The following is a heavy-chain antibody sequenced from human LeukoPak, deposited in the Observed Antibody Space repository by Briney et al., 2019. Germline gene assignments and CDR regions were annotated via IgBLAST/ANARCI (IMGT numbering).Heavy chain of an antibody. CDR1: GFTFSNYG. D-gene: IGHD4-23*01. CDR3: AGHYAGNPGCFEY. Sequence: PGGSLRLSCAASGFTFSNYGMSWVRQAPGKGLEWVSVIYSGGSTDYADSVKGRFSISRDNSKNTMYLQMNSLRAEDTAVYYCAGHYAGNPGCFEYWGQGTLVTVSS. V-gene: IGHV3-66*04. CDR2: IYSGGST. J-gene: IGHJ4*02.